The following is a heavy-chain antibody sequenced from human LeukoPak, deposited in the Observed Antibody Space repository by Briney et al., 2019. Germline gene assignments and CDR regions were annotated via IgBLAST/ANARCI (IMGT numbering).Heavy chain of an antibody. Sequence: GGSLRLSCAASGFTFSSYAMSWVRQAPGKGLEWVSAISGSGGSTYYAASVKGRFTISRDNSKNTLYLQMNSLRAEDTAVYYCAKDVLDYGSGSWILTNAFDIWGQGTMVTVSS. CDR1: GFTFSSYA. CDR2: ISGSGGST. J-gene: IGHJ3*02. D-gene: IGHD3-10*01. CDR3: AKDVLDYGSGSWILTNAFDI. V-gene: IGHV3-23*01.